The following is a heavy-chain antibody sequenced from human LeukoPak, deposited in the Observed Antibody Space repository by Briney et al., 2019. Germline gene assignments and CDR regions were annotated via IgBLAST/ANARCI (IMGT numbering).Heavy chain of an antibody. CDR1: GFTFSNYW. Sequence: GGSLRLSCAASGFTFSNYWIHWVRQPPGEGLVWVSRVDGDGSSTTYADSMKGRFTISRDNSKNTLYLQMNSLRAEDTAVYYCARFYGDFVNHWYFDLWGRGTLVTVSS. D-gene: IGHD4-17*01. CDR3: ARFYGDFVNHWYFDL. J-gene: IGHJ2*01. V-gene: IGHV3-74*01. CDR2: VDGDGSST.